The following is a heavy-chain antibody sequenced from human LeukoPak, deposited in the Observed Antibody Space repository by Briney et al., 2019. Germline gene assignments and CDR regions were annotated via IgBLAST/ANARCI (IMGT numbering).Heavy chain of an antibody. CDR1: GFTFSSYA. J-gene: IGHJ6*02. Sequence: GGSLRLSCAASGFTFSSYAMHWVRQAPGKGLEWVAVISYDGSNKYYADSVKGRFTISRDNSKNTLYLQMNSLRAEDTAVYYCARGPYDRGEIMDVWGQGTTVTVSS. CDR3: ARGPYDRGEIMDV. D-gene: IGHD3-22*01. CDR2: ISYDGSNK. V-gene: IGHV3-30-3*01.